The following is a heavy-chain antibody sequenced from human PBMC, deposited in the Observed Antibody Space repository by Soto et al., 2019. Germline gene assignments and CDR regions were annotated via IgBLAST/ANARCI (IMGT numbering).Heavy chain of an antibody. CDR1: GGTFSSDT. Sequence: QVQLVQSGAEVKKPGSSVKVSCKASGGTFSSDTISWVRQAPGQGLEWMGRIIPILGIANYAQKFQGRVTITADKSTSTAYMELSSLRSEDTAVYYCARLGRGVVTDQHYNWFDPWGQGTLVTVSS. V-gene: IGHV1-69*02. J-gene: IGHJ5*02. D-gene: IGHD2-21*02. CDR2: IIPILGIA. CDR3: ARLGRGVVTDQHYNWFDP.